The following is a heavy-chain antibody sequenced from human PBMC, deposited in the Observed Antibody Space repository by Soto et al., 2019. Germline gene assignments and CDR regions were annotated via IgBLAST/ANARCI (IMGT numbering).Heavy chain of an antibody. V-gene: IGHV4-4*07. CDR1: GGSISSYY. J-gene: IGHJ5*02. CDR2: IYTSGST. CDR3: AREITMVREVNHWFDP. D-gene: IGHD3-10*01. Sequence: QVQLQESGPGLVKPSETLSLTCTVSGGSISSYYWSWIRQPAGKGLEWIGRIYTSGSTNYNPSLKSRVTMSVDTSKNQFSLKLSSVTAADTAVYYCAREITMVREVNHWFDPWGQGTLVTGSS.